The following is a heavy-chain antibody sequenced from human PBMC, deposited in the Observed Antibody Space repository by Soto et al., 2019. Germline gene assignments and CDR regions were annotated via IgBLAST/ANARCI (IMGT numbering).Heavy chain of an antibody. D-gene: IGHD6-13*01. J-gene: IGHJ6*02. CDR3: ARDWWQQPENHYYYCGMDV. V-gene: IGHV3-7*01. CDR2: IKLDGSDK. CDR1: GFTFSSYW. Sequence: EVQLVESGGGSVQPGGSLRLSCAASGFTFSSYWMSWVRQAPGKGLEWVANIKLDGSDKYYVDSVKGRFTISRDNAKNSLYLQMNSLRAEDTAVYYCARDWWQQPENHYYYCGMDVWGQGTTVTVSS.